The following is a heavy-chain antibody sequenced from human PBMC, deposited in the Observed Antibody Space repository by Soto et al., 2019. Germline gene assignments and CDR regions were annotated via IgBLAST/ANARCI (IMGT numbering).Heavy chain of an antibody. CDR2: IIPISGTT. V-gene: IGHV1-69*13. J-gene: IGHJ6*02. CDR1: GDVFRSYG. Sequence: SVKVSCKASGDVFRSYGINWVRQAPGQGLEWMGGIIPISGTTNYAQKFQGRVAITADESTDTVYMELSRLRSEDTAVYFCARVRCFNGLCHTADYGMDVWGQGTTVTV. CDR3: ARVRCFNGLCHTADYGMDV. D-gene: IGHD2-8*01.